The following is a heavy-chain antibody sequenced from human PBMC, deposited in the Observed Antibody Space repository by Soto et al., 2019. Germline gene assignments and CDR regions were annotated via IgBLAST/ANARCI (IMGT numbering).Heavy chain of an antibody. CDR2: IYYSGST. J-gene: IGHJ6*03. D-gene: IGHD2-21*02. Sequence: SETLSLTCTVSGGSISSGGYYWSWIRQHPGKGLEWIGYIYYSGSTYYNPSLKSRVTISVDTSKNQFSLKLSSVTAADTAVYYCARELEGDLSYYYMDVWGKGTTVTVSS. CDR1: GGSISSGGYY. V-gene: IGHV4-31*03. CDR3: ARELEGDLSYYYMDV.